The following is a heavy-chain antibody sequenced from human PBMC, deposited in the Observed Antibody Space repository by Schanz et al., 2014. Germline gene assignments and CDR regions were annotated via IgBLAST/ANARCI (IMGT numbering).Heavy chain of an antibody. J-gene: IGHJ4*02. Sequence: EMQLVESGGGLIQPGGSLRLSCAASGFTVTSYYMSWVRQAPGKGLEWVAAINQAASVQYYVDSVKGRFTISRDDAKNSHYLQMNSLRVEDTAVFYCARDRGRDWNGGWVYWGQGTLVTVSS. D-gene: IGHD1-1*01. V-gene: IGHV3-7*01. CDR2: INQAASVQ. CDR1: GFTVTSYY. CDR3: ARDRGRDWNGGWVY.